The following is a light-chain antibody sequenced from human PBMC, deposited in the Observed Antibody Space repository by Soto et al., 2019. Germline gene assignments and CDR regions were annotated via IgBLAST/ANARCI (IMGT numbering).Light chain of an antibody. Sequence: QMTQSPSSLSASVGDSVTITCRASQDINIYLSWYQQKPGKAPKLLIHATSNLQTGVPSRFSGSGSKTHFTLTINTLQSDDFATYFCQQTYNSPLTFGQGTKLEMK. V-gene: IGKV1-39*01. CDR2: ATS. CDR1: QDINIY. J-gene: IGKJ2*01. CDR3: QQTYNSPLT.